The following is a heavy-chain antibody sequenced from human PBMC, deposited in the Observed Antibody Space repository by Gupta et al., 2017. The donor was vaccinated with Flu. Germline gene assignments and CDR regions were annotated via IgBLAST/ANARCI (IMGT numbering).Heavy chain of an antibody. V-gene: IGHV3-23*01. J-gene: IGHJ4*02. CDR1: GFTFSSYA. CDR3: VCFVTGSGSYYTFDY. Sequence: EVQLLESGGGLVQPGGSLRLSCAASGFTFSSYAMSWVRQAPGKGLEWVSAISGSGGSTYYADSVKGRFTISRDNSKNTLYLQMNSLRAEDTAVYYCVCFVTGSGSYYTFDYWGQGTLVTVSS. CDR2: ISGSGGST. D-gene: IGHD3-10*01.